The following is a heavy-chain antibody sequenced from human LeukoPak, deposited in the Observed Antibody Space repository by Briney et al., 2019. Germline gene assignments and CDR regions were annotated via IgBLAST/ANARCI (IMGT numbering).Heavy chain of an antibody. CDR3: ARVGGSNAFDI. D-gene: IGHD1-26*01. CDR2: IGSSSNYI. J-gene: IGHJ3*02. CDR1: GFTFSSYS. Sequence: PGGSLRLSCVASGFTFSSYSMNWVRQAPGKGLEWVSCIGSSSNYIYYGDSVKGRFTISRDNAKNTLSLQMNSLRAEDTAVYYCARVGGSNAFDIWGQGTMVIVSS. V-gene: IGHV3-21*01.